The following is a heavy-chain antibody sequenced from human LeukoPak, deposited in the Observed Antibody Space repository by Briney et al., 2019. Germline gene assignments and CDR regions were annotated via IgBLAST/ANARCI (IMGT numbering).Heavy chain of an antibody. V-gene: IGHV3-9*01. D-gene: IGHD1-26*01. J-gene: IGHJ4*02. CDR3: AKDLRYSGSYLFDC. CDR1: GFVFDDYA. Sequence: GGSLRLSCAASGFVFDDYAMHWVRQAPGKGLEWVSGIGWNSASIDYADSVKGRFTISRDNAKNSLYLQMNSLRDEDTALYYCAKDLRYSGSYLFDCWGQGTLVTVSS. CDR2: IGWNSASI.